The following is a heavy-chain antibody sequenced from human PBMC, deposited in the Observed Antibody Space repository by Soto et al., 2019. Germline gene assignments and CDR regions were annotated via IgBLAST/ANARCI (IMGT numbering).Heavy chain of an antibody. CDR2: FDPEDGET. D-gene: IGHD3-3*01. V-gene: IGHV1-24*01. CDR1: GYTLTELS. J-gene: IGHJ6*03. Sequence: ASVKVSCKVSGYTLTELSMHWVRQAPGKGLEWMGGFDPEDGETIYAQKFQGRVTMTEDTSTDTAYMELSSLRSEDTAVYYCATGNYDFWSGYRTYYYYYMDVWGKGTTVTVSS. CDR3: ATGNYDFWSGYRTYYYYYMDV.